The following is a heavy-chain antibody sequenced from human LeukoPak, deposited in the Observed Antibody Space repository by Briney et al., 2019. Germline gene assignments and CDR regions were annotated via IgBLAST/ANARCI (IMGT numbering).Heavy chain of an antibody. CDR1: GFTFRNYV. Sequence: GGSLRLSCAASGFTFRNYVIHWVRQAPGKGLEWVAVISYDGSNKYYADSVKGRFTISRDNSKNTLYLQMNSLRAEDTAVYYCARAPYDFWSGYMLYYYGMDVWGQGTTVTVSS. D-gene: IGHD3-3*01. CDR2: ISYDGSNK. V-gene: IGHV3-30-3*01. CDR3: ARAPYDFWSGYMLYYYGMDV. J-gene: IGHJ6*02.